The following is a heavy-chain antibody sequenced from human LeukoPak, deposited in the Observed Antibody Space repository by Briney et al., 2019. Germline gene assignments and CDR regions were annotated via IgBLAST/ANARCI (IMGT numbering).Heavy chain of an antibody. Sequence: GGSLRLSCAASGFTFSSYGMHWVRQAPGKGLEWVAVISYDGSNKYYADSVKGRFTISRDNSKNTLYLQMNSLKTEDTAVYYCTYGSSAGPYYYYYGMDVWGQGTTVTVSS. V-gene: IGHV3-30*03. D-gene: IGHD1-26*01. CDR2: ISYDGSNK. CDR1: GFTFSSYG. J-gene: IGHJ6*02. CDR3: TYGSSAGPYYYYYGMDV.